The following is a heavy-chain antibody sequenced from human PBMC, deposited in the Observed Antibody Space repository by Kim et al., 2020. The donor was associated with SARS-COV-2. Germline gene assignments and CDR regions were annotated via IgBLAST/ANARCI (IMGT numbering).Heavy chain of an antibody. CDR1: GYTFTSYA. D-gene: IGHD2-15*01. CDR3: ARDLNPLKDIRPLWFDP. Sequence: ASVKVSCKASGYTFTSYAMHWVRQAPGQRLEWMGWINAGNGNTKYSQKFQGRVTITRDTSASTAYMELSSLRSEDTAVYYCARDLNPLKDIRPLWFDPWGQGTLVTVSS. J-gene: IGHJ5*02. V-gene: IGHV1-3*01. CDR2: INAGNGNT.